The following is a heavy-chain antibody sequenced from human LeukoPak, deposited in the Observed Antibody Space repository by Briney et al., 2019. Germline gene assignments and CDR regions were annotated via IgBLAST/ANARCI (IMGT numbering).Heavy chain of an antibody. CDR2: ISWNSGSI. Sequence: GRPLRLSCAASGFTFDDYAMHWVRQGPGKGLEWVSGISWNSGSIGYADSVKGRFTISRDNAKNSLYLQMNSLRAEDMALYYCAKGVATITSLNWYFDLWGRGTLVTVSS. J-gene: IGHJ2*01. V-gene: IGHV3-9*03. CDR3: AKGVATITSLNWYFDL. CDR1: GFTFDDYA. D-gene: IGHD5-12*01.